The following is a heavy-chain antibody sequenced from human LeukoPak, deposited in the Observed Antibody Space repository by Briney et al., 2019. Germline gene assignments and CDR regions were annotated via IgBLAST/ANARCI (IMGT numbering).Heavy chain of an antibody. Sequence: GGSLRLSCAASGFTFGTSWMSWVRQAPGKGLEWLANIYVDGIEKYYVDPVKGRFTISRDNAKNSLYLQMDSLRVEDTAVYNCARTGVEVRAASDVFDSWGQGTMVTVSS. D-gene: IGHD1-7*01. CDR3: ARTGVEVRAASDVFDS. J-gene: IGHJ3*02. CDR1: GFTFGTSW. V-gene: IGHV3-7*01. CDR2: IYVDGIEK.